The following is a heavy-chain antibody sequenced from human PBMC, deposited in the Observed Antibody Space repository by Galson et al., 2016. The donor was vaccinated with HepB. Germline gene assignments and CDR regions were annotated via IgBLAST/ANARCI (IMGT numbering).Heavy chain of an antibody. D-gene: IGHD3-10*01. CDR3: AKVVGRFGTGGDAFDI. V-gene: IGHV3-23*01. Sequence: SLRLSCAASGFTFSDYTMNWVRQAPGKGLEWVSGISGSGGSTYYADSGTGRFTVSRDNAKNTLYLEMTGRRAEDTAVYYCAKVVGRFGTGGDAFDIWGQGTMVTVSS. J-gene: IGHJ3*02. CDR1: GFTFSDYT. CDR2: ISGSGGST.